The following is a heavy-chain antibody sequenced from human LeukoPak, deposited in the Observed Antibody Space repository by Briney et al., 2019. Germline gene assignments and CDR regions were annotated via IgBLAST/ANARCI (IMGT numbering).Heavy chain of an antibody. CDR2: INHSGST. CDR3: ARIVYYDSSGYFYHFDY. D-gene: IGHD3-22*01. CDR1: GGSFSGYY. Sequence: PSETLSLTCAVYGGSFSGYYWSWIRQPPGKGLEWIGEINHSGSTNYNPSLKSRVTISVDTSKNQFSLKLSSVTAADTAVYYRARIVYYDSSGYFYHFDYWGQGTLVTVSS. J-gene: IGHJ4*02. V-gene: IGHV4-34*01.